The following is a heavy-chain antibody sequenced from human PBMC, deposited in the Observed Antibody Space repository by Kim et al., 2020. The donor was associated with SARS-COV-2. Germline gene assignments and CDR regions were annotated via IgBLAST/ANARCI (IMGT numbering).Heavy chain of an antibody. CDR2: ISSSSSYT. J-gene: IGHJ3*02. Sequence: GGSLRLSCAASGFTFSDYYMSWIRQAPGKGLEWVSYISSSSSYTNYADSVKGRFTISRDNAKNSLYLQMNSLRAEDTAVYYCARELGYCTNGVCYPDAFDIWGQGTMVTVSS. CDR1: GFTFSDYY. V-gene: IGHV3-11*05. D-gene: IGHD2-8*01. CDR3: ARELGYCTNGVCYPDAFDI.